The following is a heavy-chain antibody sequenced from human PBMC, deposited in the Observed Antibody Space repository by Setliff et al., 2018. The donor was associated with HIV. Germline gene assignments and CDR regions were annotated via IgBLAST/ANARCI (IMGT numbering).Heavy chain of an antibody. Sequence: SETLSLTCTVSGGSISSSTYYWGWIRQPPGKGLEWVGNIHFSGSTYYNPSLKSRVTVSVDPSKNQFSLKLSSVTAADTAVYYCARTTYSGSYFNDSWGQGTLVTVSS. D-gene: IGHD1-26*01. CDR1: GGSISSSTYY. V-gene: IGHV4-39*01. CDR2: IHFSGST. J-gene: IGHJ5*01. CDR3: ARTTYSGSYFNDS.